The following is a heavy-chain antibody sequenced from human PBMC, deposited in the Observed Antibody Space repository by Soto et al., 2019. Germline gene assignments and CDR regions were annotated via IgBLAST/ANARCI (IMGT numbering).Heavy chain of an antibody. D-gene: IGHD6-13*01. CDR1: GGSFNSYY. CDR3: ARDATNAAAGWFDP. J-gene: IGHJ5*02. V-gene: IGHV4-59*01. CDR2: IYYTGGT. Sequence: SETLSLTCTVSGGSFNSYYWSWIRQPPGKGLEWIGYIYYTGGTIFNPSLKSRVTMSMDRSNNQFSLNLTSVTTADTAVYYCARDATNAAAGWFDPWGQGTLVTVS.